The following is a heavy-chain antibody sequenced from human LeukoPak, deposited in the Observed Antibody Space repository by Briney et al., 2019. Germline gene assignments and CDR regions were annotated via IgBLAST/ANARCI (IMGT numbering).Heavy chain of an antibody. V-gene: IGHV4-4*07. CDR1: GGSISSYY. D-gene: IGHD1-14*01. Sequence: PSETLSLTCTVSGGSISSYYWSWIRQPAGKGLEWIGRIYTSGSTNYNPSLKSRVTMSVDTSKNQFSLKLSSVTAADTAVYYCARVGNRGRRGPFDYWGQGTLVTVSS. CDR3: ARVGNRGRRGPFDY. J-gene: IGHJ4*01. CDR2: IYTSGST.